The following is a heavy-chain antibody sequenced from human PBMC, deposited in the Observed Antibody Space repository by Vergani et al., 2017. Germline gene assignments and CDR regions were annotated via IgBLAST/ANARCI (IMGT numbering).Heavy chain of an antibody. CDR2: ISSSSSTI. D-gene: IGHD3-9*01. CDR3: ARDWARLDYDILTGPGPRIDSFDI. J-gene: IGHJ3*02. V-gene: IGHV3-48*04. Sequence: EVQLVESGGGLVQPGGSLRLSCAASGFTFSSYSMNWVRQAPGKGLEWVSYISSSSSTIYYADSVKGRFTISRDNAKNSLYLQMNSLRAEDTAVYYCARDWARLDYDILTGPGPRIDSFDIWGQGTMVTVSS. CDR1: GFTFSSYS.